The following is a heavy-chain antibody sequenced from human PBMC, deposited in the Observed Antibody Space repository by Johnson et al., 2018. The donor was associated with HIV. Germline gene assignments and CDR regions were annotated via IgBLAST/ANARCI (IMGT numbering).Heavy chain of an antibody. Sequence: QVQLVESGGGVVQPGRSLRLSCAASGFTFNSYTMHWVRQAPGKGLEWVAVVSYDGSNKYYADSVKGRFTISRDKSKNTLYLQMNSLRAEDTAVYYCARDLSRYQRQSGDAFDLWGQGTVVTVSS. D-gene: IGHD2-2*01. J-gene: IGHJ3*01. CDR3: ARDLSRYQRQSGDAFDL. V-gene: IGHV3-30-3*01. CDR2: VSYDGSNK. CDR1: GFTFNSYT.